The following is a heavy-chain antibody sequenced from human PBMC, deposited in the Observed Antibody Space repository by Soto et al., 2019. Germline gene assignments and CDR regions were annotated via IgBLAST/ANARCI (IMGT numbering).Heavy chain of an antibody. CDR2: IIPIFDTT. CDR3: ARSRTTVTPNWFDP. J-gene: IGHJ5*02. Sequence: QVQLVQSGTEVKKPGSSVKVSCKASGGTFTTYGFSWVRQAPGQVLEWMGGIIPIFDTTNYAQKFQGRITVTADESTSTAYLELSSLRSEDTAVYYCARSRTTVTPNWFDPWGQGTLVTVSS. D-gene: IGHD4-4*01. V-gene: IGHV1-69*01. CDR1: GGTFTTYG.